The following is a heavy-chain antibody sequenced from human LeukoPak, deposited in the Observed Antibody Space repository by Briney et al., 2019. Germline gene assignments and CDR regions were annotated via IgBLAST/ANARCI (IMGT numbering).Heavy chain of an antibody. CDR1: GGSISSYY. CDR3: ARFRGYYRGHLFDY. Sequence: PSETLSLTCTVSGGSISSYYWSWIRQPPGKGLEWIGEINHSGSTNYNPSLKSRVTISVDTSKNQFSLKLSSVTAADTAVYYCARFRGYYRGHLFDYWGQGALVTVSS. D-gene: IGHD3-22*01. V-gene: IGHV4-34*01. J-gene: IGHJ4*02. CDR2: INHSGST.